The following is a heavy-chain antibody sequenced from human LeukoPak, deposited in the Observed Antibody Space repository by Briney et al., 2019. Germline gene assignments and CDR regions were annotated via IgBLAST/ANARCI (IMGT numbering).Heavy chain of an antibody. CDR3: AKDPYFYYYYYMDA. CDR1: GFSFSDYA. CDR2: ISGSGGDT. Sequence: PGGSLRLSCAASGFSFSDYAMSWVRQAPGKGLEWVSAISGSGGDTYFADSVKGRFTISRDNSKRTVFLQMDSLRAEDTAVYYCAKDPYFYYYYYMDAWGNGTTVTVSS. V-gene: IGHV3-23*01. J-gene: IGHJ6*03.